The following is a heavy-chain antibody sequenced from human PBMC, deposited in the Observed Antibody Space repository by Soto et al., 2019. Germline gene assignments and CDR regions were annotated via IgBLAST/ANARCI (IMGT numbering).Heavy chain of an antibody. CDR3: ARDSFMAASATNKAFDF. J-gene: IGHJ4*02. CDR2: INQDGGDK. Sequence: PGGSLRLSCAASEFTFSDYWMNWVRQAPGKGLEWVASINQDGGDKNYVDSVKGRFTTSRDNAKNTLSLQMSSLRAEDTAVYFCARDSFMAASATNKAFDFWGRGSLVTVSS. V-gene: IGHV3-7*05. D-gene: IGHD2-15*01. CDR1: EFTFSDYW.